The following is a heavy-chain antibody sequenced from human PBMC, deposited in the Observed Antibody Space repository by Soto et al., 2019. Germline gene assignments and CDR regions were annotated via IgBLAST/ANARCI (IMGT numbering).Heavy chain of an antibody. CDR3: ARQGRYYNDSSGYYVDY. J-gene: IGHJ4*02. CDR2: IFYTGST. V-gene: IGHV4-39*01. Sequence: SETLSLTCTVSGGSISSSSYYWGWIRQPPGKVLEWIGGIFYTGSTYHNPSLKSRVTISVDTSKNQFSLKLSSVTAADTAVYYCARQGRYYNDSSGYYVDYWGQGALVTVSS. CDR1: GGSISSSSYY. D-gene: IGHD3-22*01.